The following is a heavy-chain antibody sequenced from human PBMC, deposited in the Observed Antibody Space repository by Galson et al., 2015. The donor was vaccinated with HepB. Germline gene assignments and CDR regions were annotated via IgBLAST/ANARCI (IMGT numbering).Heavy chain of an antibody. CDR1: GYAFTSYG. V-gene: IGHV1-18*04. CDR2: ISAYNGNT. Sequence: QSGAEVKKPGESLKISCKASGYAFTSYGISWVRQAPGQGLEWMGWISAYNGNTNYAQKLQGRVTMTTDTSTSTAYMELRSLRSDDTAVYYCARSGTLIWTAAGSAIKRFDYWGQGTLVTVSS. D-gene: IGHD6-13*01. J-gene: IGHJ4*02. CDR3: ARSGTLIWTAAGSAIKRFDY.